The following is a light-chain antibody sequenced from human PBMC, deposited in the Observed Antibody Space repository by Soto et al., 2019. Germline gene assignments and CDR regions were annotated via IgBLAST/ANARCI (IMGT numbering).Light chain of an antibody. V-gene: IGKV1-12*01. CDR3: QQANSFPLFT. J-gene: IGKJ3*01. CDR2: AAS. CDR1: QSVSSW. Sequence: DIQMTQSPSSVSASVGDRITITCRASQSVSSWLAWYKQKPGKAPKLLIYAASSLQSGVPSRFSGSGSGTDFTLTFSSLQPEDFATYYCQQANSFPLFTFGPGTKVDIK.